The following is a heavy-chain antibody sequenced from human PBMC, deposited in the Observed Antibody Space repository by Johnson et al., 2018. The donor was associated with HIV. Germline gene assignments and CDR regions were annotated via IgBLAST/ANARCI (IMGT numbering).Heavy chain of an antibody. CDR3: ARAQYYFMRSRDDAFDI. V-gene: IGHV3-30-3*01. Sequence: QVQLVESGGGVVQPGRSLRLSCAASGFIFRSYPMNWVRQAPGKGLEWVAIISYDGSRKYYADSVKGRFTISRDNSKNTLYLQMNSLRAEDTAVYYCARAQYYFMRSRDDAFDIWGRGTMVTVSS. D-gene: IGHD3-10*01. J-gene: IGHJ3*02. CDR1: GFIFRSYP. CDR2: ISYDGSRK.